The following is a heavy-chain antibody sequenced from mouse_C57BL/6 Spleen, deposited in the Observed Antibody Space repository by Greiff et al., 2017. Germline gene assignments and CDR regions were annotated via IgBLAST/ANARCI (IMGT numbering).Heavy chain of an antibody. CDR3: ARSKITTFDY. V-gene: IGHV1-82*01. Sequence: VKLQESGPELVKPGASVKISCKASGYAFSSSWMNWVKQRPGKGLEWIGRIYPGDGDTNYNGKFKGKATLTADKSSSTAYMQLSSLTSEDSAVYFCARSKITTFDYWGQGTTLTVSS. CDR1: GYAFSSSW. J-gene: IGHJ2*01. D-gene: IGHD1-1*01. CDR2: IYPGDGDT.